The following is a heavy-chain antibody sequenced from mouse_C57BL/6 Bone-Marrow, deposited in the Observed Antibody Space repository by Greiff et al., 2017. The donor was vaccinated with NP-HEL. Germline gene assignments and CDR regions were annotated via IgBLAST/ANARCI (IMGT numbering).Heavy chain of an antibody. Sequence: QVQLQQPGAELVKPGASVKLSCKASGYTFTSYWMHWVKQRPGQGLEWIGMIHPNSGSTNYNEKFKSKATLTVDKSSSTAYMQLSSLTSEDSAVYYCAIYYYGSSYPPYYYAMDYWGQGTSVTVSS. D-gene: IGHD1-1*01. CDR3: AIYYYGSSYPPYYYAMDY. V-gene: IGHV1-64*01. CDR1: GYTFTSYW. J-gene: IGHJ4*01. CDR2: IHPNSGST.